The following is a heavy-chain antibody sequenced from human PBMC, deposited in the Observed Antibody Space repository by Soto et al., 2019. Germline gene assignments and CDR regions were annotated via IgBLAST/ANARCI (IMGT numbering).Heavy chain of an antibody. CDR3: ARGVYGSRNYYTGPSAFDI. J-gene: IGHJ3*02. CDR1: GGTLSDHG. V-gene: IGHV1-69*06. CDR2: TIPVFNTE. Sequence: QVQLEQSGAEVKKPGSSVKISCKASGGTLSDHGVSWLRQAPGQGLEWVGGTIPVFNTENYAPKFQGSFTIAADKSTNIAYMELGSLRSDDTAFYYCARGVYGSRNYYTGPSAFDIWGQGTLVIVSS. D-gene: IGHD3-10*01.